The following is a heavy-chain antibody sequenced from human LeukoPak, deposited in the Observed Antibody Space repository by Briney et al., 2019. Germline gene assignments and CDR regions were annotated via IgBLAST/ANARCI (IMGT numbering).Heavy chain of an antibody. CDR3: ARDEGPPRYNWNYGGPDY. D-gene: IGHD1-7*01. Sequence: ASVKVSCKASGYTFTSYYMHWMRQAPGQGLEWMGIINPSGGSTSYAQKFQGRVTMTRDTSTNTFYMELSSLRSEDTAVYYCARDEGPPRYNWNYGGPDYWGQGTLVTVSS. J-gene: IGHJ4*02. V-gene: IGHV1-46*01. CDR2: INPSGGST. CDR1: GYTFTSYY.